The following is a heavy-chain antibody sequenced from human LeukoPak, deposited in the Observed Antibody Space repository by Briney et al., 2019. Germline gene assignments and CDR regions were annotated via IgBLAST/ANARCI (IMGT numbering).Heavy chain of an antibody. D-gene: IGHD4-23*01. Sequence: GASVEVSCKVSGYTLTELSMHWVRQAPGEGLEWMGGFDPEDGETIYAQKFQGRVTMTEDTSTDTAYMELSSLRSEDTAVYYCATYPEPVYGGNSYENFDYWGQGTLVTVSS. CDR1: GYTLTELS. CDR2: FDPEDGET. J-gene: IGHJ4*02. V-gene: IGHV1-24*01. CDR3: ATYPEPVYGGNSYENFDY.